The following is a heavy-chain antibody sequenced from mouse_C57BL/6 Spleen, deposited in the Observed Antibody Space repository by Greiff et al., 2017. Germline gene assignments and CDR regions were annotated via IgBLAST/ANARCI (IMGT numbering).Heavy chain of an antibody. Sequence: QVQLQQSGAELVKPGASVKLSCKASGYTFTSYWMQWVKQRPGQGLEWIGEIDPSDSYTNYNQKFKGKATLTVDTSSSTAYMQLSSLTSEDSAVYYCARSPIYDGYYVNYFDYWGQGTTLTVSS. CDR1: GYTFTSYW. CDR2: IDPSDSYT. CDR3: ARSPIYDGYYVNYFDY. J-gene: IGHJ2*01. D-gene: IGHD2-3*01. V-gene: IGHV1-50*01.